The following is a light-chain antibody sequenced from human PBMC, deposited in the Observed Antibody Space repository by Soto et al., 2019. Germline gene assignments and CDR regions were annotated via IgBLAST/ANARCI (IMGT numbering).Light chain of an antibody. J-gene: IGKJ1*01. V-gene: IGKV1-5*03. CDR3: QQYNSYWT. CDR2: KAS. Sequence: DVQMTQSPSTLSASVGDRVTITCRASQSINNLLAWYQQKPGKAPKLLIYKASSLESGVPSRFSGSGSGTEFTLTITSLQPDDSATYYCQQYNSYWTFGQGTKVDIK. CDR1: QSINNL.